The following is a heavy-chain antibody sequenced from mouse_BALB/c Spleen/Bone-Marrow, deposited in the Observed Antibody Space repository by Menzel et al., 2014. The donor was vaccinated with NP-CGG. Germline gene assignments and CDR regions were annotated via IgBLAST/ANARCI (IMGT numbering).Heavy chain of an antibody. D-gene: IGHD2-1*01. CDR3: ARFPIYYGNYGAMDY. CDR2: IAPGSGST. J-gene: IGHJ4*01. V-gene: IGHV1S41*01. Sequence: DLVKPGASVKLSCKASGYTFTSYWINWIKQRPGQGLEWIGRIAPGSGSTYYNEMFKGKATLTVDTSSSSAYIPLSSLSSEDSAVYSCARFPIYYGNYGAMDYWGQGTSVTVSS. CDR1: GYTFTSYW.